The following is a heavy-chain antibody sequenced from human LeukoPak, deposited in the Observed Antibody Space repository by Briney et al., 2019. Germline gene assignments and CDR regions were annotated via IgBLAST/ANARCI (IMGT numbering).Heavy chain of an antibody. CDR1: GFTFDTYS. CDR2: ISTSGSTI. J-gene: IGHJ4*02. D-gene: IGHD5-18*01. V-gene: IGHV3-48*04. Sequence: GESLRLSCAASGFTFDTYSMNWVRQAPGKGLEGVSCISTSGSTIYYAESVKGRLTISRDNARNSLYLQMNSLRAEDTAIYYCARDGPGYSFDYWGQGTLVTVSS. CDR3: ARDGPGYSFDY.